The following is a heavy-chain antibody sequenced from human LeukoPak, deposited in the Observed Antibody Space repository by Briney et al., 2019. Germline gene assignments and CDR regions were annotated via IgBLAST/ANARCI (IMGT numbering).Heavy chain of an antibody. J-gene: IGHJ3*02. CDR1: GYTLTELS. D-gene: IGHD1-14*01. CDR2: FDPEDGET. CDR3: ATLTTADAFDI. V-gene: IGHV1-24*01. Sequence: SSVKVSCKVSGYTLTELSMHWVRQAPGKGVDWMGGFDPEDGETIYAQKFQGRVTMTEDTSTDTAYMELSSLRSEDTAVYYCATLTTADAFDIWGQGTMVTVSS.